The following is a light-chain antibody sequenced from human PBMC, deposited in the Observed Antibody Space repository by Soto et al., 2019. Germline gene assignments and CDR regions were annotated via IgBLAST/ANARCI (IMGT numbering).Light chain of an antibody. CDR3: SSYAGSNNLV. J-gene: IGLJ2*01. CDR2: EVS. CDR1: SSDVGGYNY. V-gene: IGLV2-8*01. Sequence: QSALTQPPSASGSPGQSVTISCTGTSSDVGGYNYVSWYQQHPGKAPKLMIYEVSKRPSGVHDRFSGSKSGNTASLTVSGLQAGDEADYYCSSYAGSNNLVFGGGTKLTVL.